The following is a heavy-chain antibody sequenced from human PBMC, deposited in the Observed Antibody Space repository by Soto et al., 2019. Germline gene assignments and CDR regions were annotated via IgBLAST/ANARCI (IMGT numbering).Heavy chain of an antibody. J-gene: IGHJ4*02. Sequence: QVQLQVSGPGLVKPSATLSLSCTVSTGSSDSFYWSWIRQPPGKGLEWIGYFFYTGSTNHNHPLKGRVHIALDMSSSQFSLSLTSVTASDTSMYYCARSRDGYHVNPIDQWGQGLLVTVSS. CDR3: ARSRDGYHVNPIDQ. D-gene: IGHD5-12*01. V-gene: IGHV4-59*01. CDR1: TGSSDSFY. CDR2: FFYTGST.